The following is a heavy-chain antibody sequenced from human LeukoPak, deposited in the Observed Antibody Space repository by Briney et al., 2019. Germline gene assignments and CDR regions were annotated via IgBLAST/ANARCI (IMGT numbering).Heavy chain of an antibody. CDR3: AKGYYDFWSGANYFDY. D-gene: IGHD3-3*01. J-gene: IGHJ4*02. Sequence: GGSLRLSCAASGFTFSSYAMSWVRQAPGKGLEWVSAISGSGGRTFYADSVKGRFTISRDNSKNTLYLQMNSLRAEDTAVYYCAKGYYDFWSGANYFDYWRQGTLVTVSS. V-gene: IGHV3-23*01. CDR2: ISGSGGRT. CDR1: GFTFSSYA.